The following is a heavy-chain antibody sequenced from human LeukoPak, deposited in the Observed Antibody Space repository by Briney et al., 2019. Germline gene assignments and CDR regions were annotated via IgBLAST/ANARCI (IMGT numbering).Heavy chain of an antibody. CDR1: GDSIRTYY. CDR3: ARGCSSGTCPLDY. CDR2: IYYSGTT. J-gene: IGHJ4*02. Sequence: SETLSLTCTVSGDSIRTYYWSWIRLPPGKGPEWVGYIYYSGTTNDNPSLKSRVTRSVDTSKNQFSLKLNSVTAADTAVYYCARGCSSGTCPLDYWGQGTLVTVSS. V-gene: IGHV4-59*01. D-gene: IGHD2-15*01.